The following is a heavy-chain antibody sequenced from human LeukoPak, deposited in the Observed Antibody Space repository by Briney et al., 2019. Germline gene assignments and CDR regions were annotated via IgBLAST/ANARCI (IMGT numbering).Heavy chain of an antibody. Sequence: SETLSLTCTVSGGSISSISYYWGWLRQPPGTGLEWIGSIYYSGSTYYNPSLKSRVTISVDTTKNQVSLKLSSVTAADTAVYYCARGPLSPTDYWGQGTLVPVSS. D-gene: IGHD2/OR15-2a*01. V-gene: IGHV4-39*07. J-gene: IGHJ4*02. CDR3: ARGPLSPTDY. CDR2: IYYSGST. CDR1: GGSISSISYY.